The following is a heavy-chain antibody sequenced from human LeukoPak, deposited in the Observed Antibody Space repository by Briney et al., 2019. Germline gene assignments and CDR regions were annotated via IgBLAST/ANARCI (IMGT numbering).Heavy chain of an antibody. Sequence: GGSLSLFCAVSGITLSNYGMSWVRQAPGEGLEWVAGIIGGGCSRNYADCVEGRFTISRDNPKNTLYLQMNSLRADDTGVYLGARRGYVSGAVSIVRFHKEAYYVDYWGQGALVSVPS. CDR1: GITLSNYG. J-gene: IGHJ4*02. CDR3: ARRGYVSGAVSIVRFHKEAYYVDY. D-gene: IGHD3-3*01. CDR2: IIGGGCSR. V-gene: IGHV3-23*01.